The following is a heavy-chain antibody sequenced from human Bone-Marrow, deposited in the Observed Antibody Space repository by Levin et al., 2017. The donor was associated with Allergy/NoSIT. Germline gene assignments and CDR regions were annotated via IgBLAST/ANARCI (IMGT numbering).Heavy chain of an antibody. CDR2: INPSDGNT. CDR1: GYTFNIHY. J-gene: IGHJ3*02. Sequence: EASVKVSCKASGYTFNIHYMHWVRQAPGQGLECMGIINPSDGNTSYAQKFQGRVTMTTDASTSTVYMELSSLRSDDTAVYYCAREGPLTGIALDIWGQGTMVTVSS. V-gene: IGHV1-46*02. CDR3: AREGPLTGIALDI. D-gene: IGHD1-14*01.